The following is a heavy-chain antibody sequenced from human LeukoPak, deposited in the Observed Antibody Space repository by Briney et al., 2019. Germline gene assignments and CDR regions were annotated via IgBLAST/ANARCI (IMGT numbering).Heavy chain of an antibody. J-gene: IGHJ4*02. V-gene: IGHV1-24*01. Sequence: ASVKVSCKVSGYTLTELSMHWVRQAPGKGLEWMGGFDPEDGETIYAQKFQGRVTMTEDTSTDTAYMELSSLRSEDTAVYYCATVNYYDSSGPLHYWGQGTLVTVSS. D-gene: IGHD3-22*01. CDR3: ATVNYYDSSGPLHY. CDR2: FDPEDGET. CDR1: GYTLTELS.